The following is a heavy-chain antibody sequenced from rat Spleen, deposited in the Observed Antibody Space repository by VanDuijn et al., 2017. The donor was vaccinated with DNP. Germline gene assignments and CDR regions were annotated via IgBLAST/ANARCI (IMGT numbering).Heavy chain of an antibody. J-gene: IGHJ2*01. D-gene: IGHD1-2*01. Sequence: EVQLKESGPGLVQPSQTLSLTCTVSEFSLTDYSMHWVRQPPGKGLEWMGVMWSGGTTAYNSALKSRLSTSRDTSKSQVFLKMNSLQTEDTAMYFCARSTSSHYFDYWGQGVMVTVSS. CDR3: ARSTSSHYFDY. V-gene: IGHV2S63*01. CDR2: MWSGGTT. CDR1: EFSLTDYS.